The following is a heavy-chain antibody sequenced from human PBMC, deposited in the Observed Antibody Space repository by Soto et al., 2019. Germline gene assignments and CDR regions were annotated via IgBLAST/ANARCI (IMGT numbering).Heavy chain of an antibody. CDR3: ASICGGDCYNAFDI. J-gene: IGHJ3*02. CDR2: IYYSGST. Sequence: QHPGKGLEWIGYIYYSGSTYYNPSLKSRVTISVDTSKNQFSLKLSSVTAADTAVYYCASICGGDCYNAFDIWGQGTMVTVSS. V-gene: IGHV4-31*02. D-gene: IGHD2-21*02.